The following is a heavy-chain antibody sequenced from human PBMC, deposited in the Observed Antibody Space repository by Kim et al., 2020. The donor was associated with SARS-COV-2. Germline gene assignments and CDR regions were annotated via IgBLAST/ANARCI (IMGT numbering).Heavy chain of an antibody. J-gene: IGHJ4*02. D-gene: IGHD3-10*01. CDR3: AKLRITSRAFDY. Sequence: TNSRPSLKSRVTISLAPPKNRFSLNLSSVTAADTAVYYCAKLRITSRAFDYWGQGTLITVSS. V-gene: IGHV4-61*07. CDR2: T.